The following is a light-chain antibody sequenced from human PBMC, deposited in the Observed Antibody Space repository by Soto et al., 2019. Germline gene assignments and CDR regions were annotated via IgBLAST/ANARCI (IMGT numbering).Light chain of an antibody. CDR2: GAS. CDR1: QHVSSSY. J-gene: IGKJ3*01. Sequence: EIVLTQSPGTLSSSPGERATLSCRASQHVSSSYLVWYQQKPGKAPRLLIDGASSRATGIPDRFSGSGSGKDFTLNINGLEPEDFAVYYCQHYENTPPSVTFGPGTKVDIK. V-gene: IGKV3-20*01. CDR3: QHYENTPPSVT.